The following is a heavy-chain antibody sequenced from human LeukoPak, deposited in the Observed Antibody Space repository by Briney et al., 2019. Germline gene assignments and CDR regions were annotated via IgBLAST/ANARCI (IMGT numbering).Heavy chain of an antibody. Sequence: ASETLSLTCTVSGGSINNYYWNWIRQPPGKGLEWIGYIYDSGTTNYNPSLKSRITISIDTSKNQFSLQLGSVTAADTAVYYCARIPSTVTSRPTGGGTTYYSYFYAPDVWGQGTTVTVSS. V-gene: IGHV4-59*01. CDR3: ARIPSTVTSRPTGGGTTYYSYFYAPDV. D-gene: IGHD4-17*01. CDR1: GGSINNYY. J-gene: IGHJ6*02. CDR2: IYDSGTT.